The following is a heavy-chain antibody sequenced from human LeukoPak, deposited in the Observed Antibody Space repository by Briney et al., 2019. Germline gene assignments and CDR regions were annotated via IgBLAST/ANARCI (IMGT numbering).Heavy chain of an antibody. CDR3: AKSFRSTSLDY. J-gene: IGHJ4*02. CDR1: GFTFSSYA. D-gene: IGHD2-2*01. CDR2: LSGSGDST. Sequence: GGSLRLSCAASGFTFSSYAMSRVRQAPGKGLEWVSALSGSGDSTYYADSVKGRFTTSRDNSRNTLYLQMNSLRAGDTAVYYCAKSFRSTSLDYWGQGTLVTVSS. V-gene: IGHV3-23*01.